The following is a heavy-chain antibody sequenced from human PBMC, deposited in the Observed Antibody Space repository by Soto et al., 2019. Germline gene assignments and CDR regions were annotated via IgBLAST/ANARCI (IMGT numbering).Heavy chain of an antibody. J-gene: IGHJ4*02. V-gene: IGHV4-39*01. D-gene: IGHD1-1*01. CDR1: GGSILDSTYY. Sequence: SETLSLTCTVSGGSILDSTYYWAWIRQSPGKGLEWIGTIFDNGSTFYTPSLNSRVTMSVDTSKKQFSLNLRSATAADTAVYYCASTARNDVTGTVFDFWGQGTLVTVSS. CDR2: IFDNGST. CDR3: ASTARNDVTGTVFDF.